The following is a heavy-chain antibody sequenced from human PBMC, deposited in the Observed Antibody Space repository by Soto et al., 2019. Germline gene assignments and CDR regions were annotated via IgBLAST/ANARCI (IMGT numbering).Heavy chain of an antibody. D-gene: IGHD6-13*01. CDR2: ISWNSGSI. V-gene: IGHV3-9*01. Sequence: GGSLRLSCAASGFTFGDYAIHWVRQAPGKGLEWVSGISWNSGSIGYADSVKGRFTISRDNAKNSLYLQMNSLRAEDTALYYCAKDSSPEYHYYGLDVWGQGTTVTVSS. CDR3: AKDSSPEYHYYGLDV. CDR1: GFTFGDYA. J-gene: IGHJ6*02.